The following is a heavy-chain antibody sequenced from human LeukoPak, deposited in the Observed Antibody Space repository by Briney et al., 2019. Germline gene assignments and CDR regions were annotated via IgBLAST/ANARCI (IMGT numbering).Heavy chain of an antibody. CDR1: GFIFSSYG. J-gene: IGHJ4*02. V-gene: IGHV3-15*01. CDR3: TTGLEYSYGYGY. Sequence: PGGSLRLSCAASGFIFSSYGMSWVRQAPGKGLEWVGRIKSKTDGGTTDYAAPVKGRFTISRDDSKNTLYLQMNSLKTEDTAVYYCTTGLEYSYGYGYWGQGTLVTVSS. D-gene: IGHD5-18*01. CDR2: IKSKTDGGTT.